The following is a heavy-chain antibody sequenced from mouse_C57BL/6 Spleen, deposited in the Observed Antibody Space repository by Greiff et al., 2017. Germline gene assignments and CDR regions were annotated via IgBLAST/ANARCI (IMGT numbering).Heavy chain of an antibody. CDR1: GYTFTSYW. D-gene: IGHD2-3*01. J-gene: IGHJ3*01. CDR2: IHPNSGST. Sequence: QVQLQQPGAELVKPGASVKLSCKASGYTFTSYWMHWVKQRPGQGLEWIGMIHPNSGSTNYNEKFKSKATLTVDKSSSTVYMQLSSLTSEDSAVYYCARHDGYPAWFAYWGQGTLVTVSA. CDR3: ARHDGYPAWFAY. V-gene: IGHV1-64*01.